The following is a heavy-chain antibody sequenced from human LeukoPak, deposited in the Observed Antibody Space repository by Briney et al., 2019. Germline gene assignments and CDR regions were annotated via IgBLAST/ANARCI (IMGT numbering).Heavy chain of an antibody. J-gene: IGHJ4*02. V-gene: IGHV3-15*01. Sequence: GRSLRLSCAASGHTFSNAWVRWVRQAPGKGREWVGRIKSKTDGRTSDYAAPVKGRFTISRDDSKNTLYRQMNRLKTEDTAVYYCTSNWNYYDSSGFRYFYYWGQGTLVTVSS. CDR1: GHTFSNAW. CDR3: TSNWNYYDSSGFRYFYY. CDR2: IKSKTDGRTS. D-gene: IGHD3-22*01.